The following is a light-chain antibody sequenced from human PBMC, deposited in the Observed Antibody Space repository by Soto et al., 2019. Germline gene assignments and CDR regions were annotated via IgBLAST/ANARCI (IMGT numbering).Light chain of an antibody. V-gene: IGKV1-5*03. CDR3: QQYYSYPWT. J-gene: IGKJ1*01. Sequence: DIQMTQSPSTLSASVGDSVTITCRATESISKWLAWYQQKPGKAPKLLIYKESDLELEGGVPSRFSGSGYGTEFALTISSLQPDDFATYYCQQYYSYPWTFGHGTKVEV. CDR2: KES. CDR1: ESISKW.